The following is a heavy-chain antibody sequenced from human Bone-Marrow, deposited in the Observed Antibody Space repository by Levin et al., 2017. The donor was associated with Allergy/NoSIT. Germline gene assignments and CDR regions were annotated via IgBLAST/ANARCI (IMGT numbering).Heavy chain of an antibody. J-gene: IGHJ6*02. Sequence: PGGSLRLSCRGSGFDFNTHDMNWVRQAPGQGLEWVSSISGNSHYVYYADSVKGRFSISRDNAKNSMFLHMNSLRVEDTADYYCARSQGRSGWSYYYYGMDVWGRGTTLTVSS. CDR1: GFDFNTHD. D-gene: IGHD6-19*01. CDR2: ISGNSHYV. CDR3: ARSQGRSGWSYYYYGMDV. V-gene: IGHV3-21*06.